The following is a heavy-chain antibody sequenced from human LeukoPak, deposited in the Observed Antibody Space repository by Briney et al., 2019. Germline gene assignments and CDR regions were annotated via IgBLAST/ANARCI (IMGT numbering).Heavy chain of an antibody. CDR2: MNKDGSEK. V-gene: IGHV3-7*01. D-gene: IGHD1-26*01. CDR1: GFIFSNYW. CDR3: ARDPVEWEQLLDY. J-gene: IGHJ4*02. Sequence: PGGSLGLSCAASGFIFSNYWMGWVRQAPGKRPEWVANMNKDGSEKYYADSVKGRFTISRDNARNSMYLQMNSLGVEDTAVYYCARDPVEWEQLLDYWGQGTLVTVSS.